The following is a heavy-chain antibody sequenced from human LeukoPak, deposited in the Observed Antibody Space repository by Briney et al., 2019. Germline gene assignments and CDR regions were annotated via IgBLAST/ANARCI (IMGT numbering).Heavy chain of an antibody. D-gene: IGHD3-16*01. V-gene: IGHV3-23*01. CDR2: ISGSGGST. Sequence: GGSLRLSCAASGFTFSSYAMSWVRQAPGKGLEWVSAISGSGGSTYYADSVKGRFTISRDNSKNTLYQQMNSLRAEDTAVYYCARLYYDYVWGSLYYFDYWGQGTLVTVSS. J-gene: IGHJ4*02. CDR1: GFTFSSYA. CDR3: ARLYYDYVWGSLYYFDY.